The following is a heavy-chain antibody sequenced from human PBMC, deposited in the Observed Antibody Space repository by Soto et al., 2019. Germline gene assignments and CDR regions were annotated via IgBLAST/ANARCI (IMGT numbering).Heavy chain of an antibody. CDR3: ARQGVATEDYYYYYYMDV. D-gene: IGHD5-12*01. J-gene: IGHJ6*03. CDR2: IYYSGST. CDR1: GGSISSYY. Sequence: PSETLSLTCTVSGGSISSYYWSWIRQPPGKGLEWIGYIYYSGSTNYNPSLKSRVTISVDTPKNQFSLKLSSVTAADTAVYYCARQGVATEDYYYYYYMDVWGKGTTVTVSS. V-gene: IGHV4-59*08.